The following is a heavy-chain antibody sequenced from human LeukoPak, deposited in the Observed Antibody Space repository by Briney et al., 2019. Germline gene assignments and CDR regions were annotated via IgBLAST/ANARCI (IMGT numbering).Heavy chain of an antibody. Sequence: SETLSLTCTVSGGSISSSSYYWGWIRQPPGKGLEWIGSIYYSGSTFYNPSLKSRVTISVDTSKNQFSLKLSSVTAADTAVYYCARGRIQLWMGIDYWGQGALVTVSS. CDR3: ARGRIQLWMGIDY. J-gene: IGHJ4*02. CDR1: GGSISSSSYY. CDR2: IYYSGST. V-gene: IGHV4-39*01. D-gene: IGHD5-18*01.